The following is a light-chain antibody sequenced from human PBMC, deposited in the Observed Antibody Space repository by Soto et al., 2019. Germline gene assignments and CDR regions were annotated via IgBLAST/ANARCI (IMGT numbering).Light chain of an antibody. J-gene: IGLJ1*01. V-gene: IGLV1-51*01. CDR1: SSNIGGNS. CDR2: DDN. CDR3: GSWDSSLSAYV. Sequence: SALTQPPSASGTPGQKVTISCSGSSSNIGGNSVSWYQQLPGTAPKLLIYDDNKRPSGIPDRFSGSKSGTSATLGITGFQTGDEADYYCGSWDSSLSAYVFGTGTKVTVL.